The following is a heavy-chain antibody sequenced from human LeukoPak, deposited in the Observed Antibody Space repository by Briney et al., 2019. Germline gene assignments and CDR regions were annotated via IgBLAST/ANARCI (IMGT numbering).Heavy chain of an antibody. CDR3: ARGYYDILTGSLFDY. J-gene: IGHJ4*02. Sequence: GASVKVSCKASGYTFTSYGISWVRQAPGQGLEWMGWISAYNGNTNYAQKLQGRVTMTTDTSTSTAYMELRSLRSDDTAVYYCARGYYDILTGSLFDYWGQGTLVTVSS. CDR2: ISAYNGNT. D-gene: IGHD3-9*01. CDR1: GYTFTSYG. V-gene: IGHV1-18*01.